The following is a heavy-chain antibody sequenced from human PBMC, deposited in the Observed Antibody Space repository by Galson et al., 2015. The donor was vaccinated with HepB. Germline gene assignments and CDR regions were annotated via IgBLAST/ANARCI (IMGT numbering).Heavy chain of an antibody. Sequence: SLRLSCAASGFTFSDYYMRWIRQAPGKGLEWVSYMSSSDGARIYADSVKGRFTITRDNAKNSLYLQMNSLRAEDTAVYYCVRAALGWFDPWGQGTLVTVSS. V-gene: IGHV3-11*01. CDR3: VRAALGWFDP. J-gene: IGHJ5*02. D-gene: IGHD6-25*01. CDR1: GFTFSDYY. CDR2: MSSSDGAR.